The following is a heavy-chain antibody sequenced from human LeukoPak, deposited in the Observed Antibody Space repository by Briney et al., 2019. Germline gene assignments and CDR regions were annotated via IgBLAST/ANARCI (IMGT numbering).Heavy chain of an antibody. CDR3: AKEPREYCSSSACPNWLDP. D-gene: IGHD2/OR15-2a*01. CDR2: ISASGGTT. V-gene: IGHV3-23*01. CDR1: GFTFNSYA. Sequence: GGSLRLSCAASGFTFNSYAMSWVRQAPGKGLEWVSAISASGGTTYYADSVRGRFTISRENSENTLYLQMNSLRVEDTAVYYCAKEPREYCSSSACPNWLDPWGQGALVTVS. J-gene: IGHJ5*02.